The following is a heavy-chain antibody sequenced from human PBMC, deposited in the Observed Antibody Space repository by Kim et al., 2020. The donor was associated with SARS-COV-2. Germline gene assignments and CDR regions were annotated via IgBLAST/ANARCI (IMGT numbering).Heavy chain of an antibody. V-gene: IGHV4-34*01. J-gene: IGHJ6*03. CDR3: ARGMYDFWSGYYRHYYYM. CDR1: GGSFSGYY. D-gene: IGHD3-3*01. CDR2: INHSGST. Sequence: SETLSLTCAVYGGSFSGYYWSWIRQPPGKGLEWIGEINHSGSTNYNPSLKSRVTISVDTSKNQFSLKLSSVTAADTAVYYCARGMYDFWSGYYRHYYYM.